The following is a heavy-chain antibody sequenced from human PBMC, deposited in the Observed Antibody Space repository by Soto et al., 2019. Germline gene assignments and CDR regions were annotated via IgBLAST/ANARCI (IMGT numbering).Heavy chain of an antibody. J-gene: IGHJ4*02. Sequence: ASRGTISNSGYYRGWNRTPPAKGLEWIGSIYDSGSTYYHPSLKRRVTISVDTSKNQFSLKLSSVTAADTAVYYCARQLESSPDYWGQGTLVTVSS. CDR3: ARQLESSPDY. D-gene: IGHD1-1*01. V-gene: IGHV4-39*01. CDR1: RGTISNSGYY. CDR2: IYDSGST.